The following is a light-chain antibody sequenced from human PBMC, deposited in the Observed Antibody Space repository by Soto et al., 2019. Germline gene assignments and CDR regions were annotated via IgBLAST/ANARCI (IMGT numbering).Light chain of an antibody. CDR2: SNN. J-gene: IGLJ2*01. CDR1: SSNIGSNT. V-gene: IGLV1-44*01. Sequence: QSVLTQPPSTSGTPGQRVTISCSGSSSNIGSNTVNWYQQLPGTAPKLFIYSNNQRSSGVPDRFSGSKSGTSASLAISGLQSEDEADYYCAAWDDSLNGVVFGGGTKLTVL. CDR3: AAWDDSLNGVV.